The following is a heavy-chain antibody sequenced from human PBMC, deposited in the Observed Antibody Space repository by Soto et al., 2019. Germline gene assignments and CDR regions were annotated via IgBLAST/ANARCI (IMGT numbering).Heavy chain of an antibody. CDR3: AGSKNRGESIDY. CDR1: GVSIRSYF. CDR2: TYYTADT. V-gene: IGHV4-59*01. D-gene: IGHD3-10*01. J-gene: IGHJ4*02. Sequence: QVHLQESGPGLVKPSETLSLSCSVSGVSIRSYFWSWIRQPPGKGLEWIGYTYYTADTKYSPSFERRATISADPSKKQFSLSLSPVSAADTALYFCAGSKNRGESIDYWGQGALVTVSS.